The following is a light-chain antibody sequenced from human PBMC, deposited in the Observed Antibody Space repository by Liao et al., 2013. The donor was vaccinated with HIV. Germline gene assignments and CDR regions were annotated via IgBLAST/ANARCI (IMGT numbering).Light chain of an antibody. Sequence: SYELTQPPSVSVAPGETARITCGGFNIGDRSVHWYQQKPGQAPVLVIFYDSDRPSGIPERFSGSNSGNTATLTINRVEAGDEADYYCQVWDSSSDHRVFGGGTKLTVL. CDR1: NIGDRS. CDR2: YDS. V-gene: IGLV3-21*04. CDR3: QVWDSSSDHRV. J-gene: IGLJ3*02.